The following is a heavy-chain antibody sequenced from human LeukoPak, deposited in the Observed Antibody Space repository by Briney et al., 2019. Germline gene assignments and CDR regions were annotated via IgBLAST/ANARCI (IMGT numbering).Heavy chain of an antibody. Sequence: GGSLRLSCAASGFTFSSYWMHWVRQAPGKGLVWVSRIDTDGSRTSYADSVKGRFTISRDNAKNRLYLQMNSLRGEDTAVYYCARMVGASTSWFDPWGQGTLVTVPS. J-gene: IGHJ5*02. V-gene: IGHV3-74*01. D-gene: IGHD1-26*01. CDR3: ARMVGASTSWFDP. CDR2: IDTDGSRT. CDR1: GFTFSSYW.